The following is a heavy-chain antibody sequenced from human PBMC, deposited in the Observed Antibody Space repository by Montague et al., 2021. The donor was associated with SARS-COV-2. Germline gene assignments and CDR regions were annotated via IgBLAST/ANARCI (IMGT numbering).Heavy chain of an antibody. CDR2: VLYTGTP. Sequence: SETLSLTCTVSGGSIANSHKYWGWVRQPPGKGLEWIGSVLYTGTPXDXXXXTARVAISLDTSENQFSLKMYSVTAADTATYFCVAGGDSAKAGAYWGQGTLVTVSS. D-gene: IGHD3-16*01. CDR3: VAGGDSAKAGAY. CDR1: GGSIANSHKY. V-gene: IGHV4-39*07. J-gene: IGHJ4*02.